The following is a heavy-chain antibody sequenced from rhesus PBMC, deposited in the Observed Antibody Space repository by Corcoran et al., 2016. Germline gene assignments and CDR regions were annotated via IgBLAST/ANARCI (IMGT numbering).Heavy chain of an antibody. CDR1: GFTSGNSD. V-gene: IGHV3S43*01. D-gene: IGHD1-44*02. CDR3: AKTEREAFDF. J-gene: IGHJ3*01. Sequence: EVQLVESGGGLVQPGGSLRLSGAAPGFTSGNSDLIWIRQAPGKGLEWVSDISSGGSIYYSDSVKGRFTISRDNAKNTLYLQMSSLRVEDTAVYYCAKTEREAFDFWGQGLRVTVSS. CDR2: ISSGGSI.